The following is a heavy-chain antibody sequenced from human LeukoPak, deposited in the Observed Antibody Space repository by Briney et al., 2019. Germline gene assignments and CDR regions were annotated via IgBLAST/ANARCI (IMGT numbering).Heavy chain of an antibody. V-gene: IGHV4-59*01. CDR2: IHYSGST. CDR1: GVSISYYY. D-gene: IGHD6-13*01. J-gene: IGHJ4*02. Sequence: PSETLSLTCTVSGVSISYYYWSWIRQPPGKGLEWIGYIHYSGSTNYNPSLKSRVTISVDTSKNQFSLKLSSVTAADTAVYYCARGKAAHTWYSSSWTLFDYWGQGTLVTVSS. CDR3: ARGKAAHTWYSSSWTLFDY.